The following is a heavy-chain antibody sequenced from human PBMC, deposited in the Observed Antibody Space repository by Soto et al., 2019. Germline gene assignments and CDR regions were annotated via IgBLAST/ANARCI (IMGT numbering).Heavy chain of an antibody. V-gene: IGHV1-18*01. CDR1: GYTFTSYG. CDR2: ISAYNGNT. D-gene: IGHD2-15*01. J-gene: IGHJ6*02. Sequence: QVQLVQSGAEVKKPGASVKVSCKASGYTFTSYGISWVRQAPGQGLEWMGWISAYNGNTNYAQKLQGRVTMTTDTSTSTAYMELRSLRSDDTAVYYCARDARGEYCSGGSCYPGEVYYYYYGMDVWGQGTTVTVSS. CDR3: ARDARGEYCSGGSCYPGEVYYYYYGMDV.